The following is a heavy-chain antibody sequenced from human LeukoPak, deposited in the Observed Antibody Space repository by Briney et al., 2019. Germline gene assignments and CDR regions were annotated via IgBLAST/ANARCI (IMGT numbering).Heavy chain of an antibody. CDR1: GLTYSRYA. Sequence: GGSLRLSRAASGLTYSRYAMSAVRQAPGKRRAGVSAISGSGGSTYYADSVKGRFTISRDNPKNTLYLQMNSLRPENRAVYYCAKDLGWRSAFDIWGQGTMVTVSS. D-gene: IGHD3-3*01. J-gene: IGHJ3*02. CDR2: ISGSGGST. CDR3: AKDLGWRSAFDI. V-gene: IGHV3-23*01.